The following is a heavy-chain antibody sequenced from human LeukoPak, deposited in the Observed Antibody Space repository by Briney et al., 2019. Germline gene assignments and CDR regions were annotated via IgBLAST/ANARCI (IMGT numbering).Heavy chain of an antibody. J-gene: IGHJ6*02. D-gene: IGHD4-17*01. CDR1: GGTFSSYA. CDR2: IIPLLGTP. Sequence: ASVKVSCKASGGTFSSYAISWVRQAPGQGLEWMGGIIPLLGTPNYAQKFQGRVTITADDSTGTAYMELTSLRSEDTAVYYCAEDSSMVTTRAPYYYYYLDVWGQGTTVTVSS. CDR3: AEDSSMVTTRAPYYYYYLDV. V-gene: IGHV1-69*01.